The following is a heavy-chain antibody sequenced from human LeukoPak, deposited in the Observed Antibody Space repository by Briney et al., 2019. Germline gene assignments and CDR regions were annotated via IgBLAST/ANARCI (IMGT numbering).Heavy chain of an antibody. D-gene: IGHD2-2*01. Sequence: PGRSLRLSCAASGFTFSSYGMHWVRQAPGKGLEGVAVISYDGSNKYYADSVKGRFTISRDNSKNTLYLQMHSLRAEDTAVYYCAKRRGIVVVPAAILTPSLDYWGQGTLVTVSS. CDR3: AKRRGIVVVPAAILTPSLDY. J-gene: IGHJ4*02. CDR2: ISYDGSNK. V-gene: IGHV3-30*18. CDR1: GFTFSSYG.